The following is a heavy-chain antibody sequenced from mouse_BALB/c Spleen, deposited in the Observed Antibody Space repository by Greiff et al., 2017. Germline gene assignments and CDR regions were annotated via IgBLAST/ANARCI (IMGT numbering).Heavy chain of an antibody. J-gene: IGHJ4*01. V-gene: IGHV5-17*02. CDR2: ISSGSSTI. CDR1: GFTFSSFG. D-gene: IGHD2-2*01. Sequence: DVHLVESGGGLVQPGGSRKLSCAASGFTFSSFGMHWVRQAPEKGLEWVAYISSGSSTIYYADTVKGRFTISRDNPKNTLFLQMTSLRSEDTAMYYCARSYYGYQGYAMDYWGQGTSVTVSS. CDR3: ARSYYGYQGYAMDY.